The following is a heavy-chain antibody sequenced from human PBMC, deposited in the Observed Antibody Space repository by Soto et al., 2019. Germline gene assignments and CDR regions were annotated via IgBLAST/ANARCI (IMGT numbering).Heavy chain of an antibody. CDR2: IYYSGST. CDR1: GGSISSSSYY. J-gene: IGHJ4*02. CDR3: ARGPSGDKVDY. D-gene: IGHD7-27*01. Sequence: SETLSLTCTVSGGSISSSSYYRGLIRQPPGKGLEWIGSIYYSGSTYYNPSLKSRVTISVDTSKNQFSLQLRSVSAADTAVYYCARGPSGDKVDYWGQGTLVTAPQ. V-gene: IGHV4-39*01.